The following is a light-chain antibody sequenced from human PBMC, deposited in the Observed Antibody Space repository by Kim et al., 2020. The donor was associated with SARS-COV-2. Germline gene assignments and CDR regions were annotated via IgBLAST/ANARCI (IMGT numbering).Light chain of an antibody. CDR1: QSVSSS. V-gene: IGKV3-11*01. Sequence: LSPGERATLSCRASQSVSSSLAWYQQKPGQPPRLLIYDASNRAAGIPARFSGSGSGTDFTLTVSSLEPEDFAVYYCQQRSNWPLYSFGQGTKLEI. CDR2: DAS. J-gene: IGKJ2*03. CDR3: QQRSNWPLYS.